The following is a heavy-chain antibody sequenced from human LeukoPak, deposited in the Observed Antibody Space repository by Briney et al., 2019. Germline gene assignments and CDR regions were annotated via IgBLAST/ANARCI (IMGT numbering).Heavy chain of an antibody. Sequence: TSETLSLTCTVSGGSISTSNYYWGWIRQPPGKGLEWIGNIFYSGSTYYSPSLKRRVTISLDTSRNQFSLKLNSVTAEDTAVYYCAREAYGSGNYPFDLWGQGTLVTVSS. J-gene: IGHJ4*02. CDR3: AREAYGSGNYPFDL. D-gene: IGHD3-10*01. V-gene: IGHV4-39*07. CDR2: IFYSGST. CDR1: GGSISTSNYY.